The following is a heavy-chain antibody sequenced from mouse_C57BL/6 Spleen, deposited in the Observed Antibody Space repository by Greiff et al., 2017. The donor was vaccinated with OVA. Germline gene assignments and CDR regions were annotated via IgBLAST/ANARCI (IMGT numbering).Heavy chain of an antibody. CDR2: INPNNGGT. D-gene: IGHD2-4*01. V-gene: IGHV1-22*01. Sequence: VQLKESGPELVKPGASVKMSCKASGYTFTDYNMHWVKQSHGKSLEWIGYINPNNGGTSYNQKFKGKATLTVNKSSSTAYMELRSLTSEDSAVYYCARVDYETFDYWGQGTTLTVSS. CDR3: ARVDYETFDY. CDR1: GYTFTDYN. J-gene: IGHJ2*01.